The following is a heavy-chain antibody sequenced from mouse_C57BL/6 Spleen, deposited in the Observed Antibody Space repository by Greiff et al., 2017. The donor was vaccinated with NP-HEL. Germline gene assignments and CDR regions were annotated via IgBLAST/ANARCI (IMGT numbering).Heavy chain of an antibody. CDR1: GYTFTDYN. CDR2: INPNNGGT. CDR3: AREDYGSSYGWFAY. J-gene: IGHJ3*01. D-gene: IGHD1-1*01. V-gene: IGHV1-18*01. Sequence: EVQLQQSGPELVKPGASVKIPCKASGYTFTDYNMDWVKQSPGQSLEWIGDINPNNGGTIYNQKFKGKATLTVDKSSSTAYMELRSLTSEDTAVDDCAREDYGSSYGWFAYWGQGTLVTVSA.